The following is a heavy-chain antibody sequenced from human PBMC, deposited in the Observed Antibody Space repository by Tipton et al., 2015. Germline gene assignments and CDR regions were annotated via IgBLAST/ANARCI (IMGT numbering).Heavy chain of an antibody. J-gene: IGHJ3*02. CDR1: GYSISSGYY. CDR2: TSHSGGT. D-gene: IGHD3-16*02. V-gene: IGHV4-31*11. Sequence: TLSLTCDVSGYSISSGYYWSWVRQRPEKGLEWIGYTSHSGGTFYNPSLRSPFAISLDTSQNQFSLEVRSVTAADTAVYYCARVSYLNGRAFDIWGPGTLVTVSS. CDR3: ARVSYLNGRAFDI.